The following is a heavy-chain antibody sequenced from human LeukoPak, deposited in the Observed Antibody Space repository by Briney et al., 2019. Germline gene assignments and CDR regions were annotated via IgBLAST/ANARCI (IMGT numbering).Heavy chain of an antibody. V-gene: IGHV3-23*01. J-gene: IGHJ4*02. CDR3: AKVGAWYPADY. Sequence: GGSLRLSCAASGFTFSSFAMSWVRQAPGKRLEWVSGISNTGGKYYTDSVKGRFTISRDNSQNTLYLQMDRLRAEDTAVYFCAKVGAWYPADYWGQGTRVTVSS. CDR2: ISNTGGK. D-gene: IGHD2-21*02. CDR1: GFTFSSFA.